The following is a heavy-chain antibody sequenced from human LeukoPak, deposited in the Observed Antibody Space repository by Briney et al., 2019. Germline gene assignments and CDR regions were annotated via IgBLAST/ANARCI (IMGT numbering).Heavy chain of an antibody. CDR2: MNPNSGNT. Sequence: GASVKVSCKASGYTFTSYDISWVRQATGQGLEWMGWMNPNSGNTGYAQKFQGRVTMTRNTSISTAYMELSSLRSEDTAVYYCARRRRDGYNLPGYWGQGTLVTVSS. D-gene: IGHD5-24*01. J-gene: IGHJ4*02. CDR3: ARRRRDGYNLPGY. V-gene: IGHV1-8*01. CDR1: GYTFTSYD.